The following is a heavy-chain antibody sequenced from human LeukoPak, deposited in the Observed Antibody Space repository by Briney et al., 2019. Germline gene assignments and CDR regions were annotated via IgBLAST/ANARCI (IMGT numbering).Heavy chain of an antibody. V-gene: IGHV4-31*03. CDR2: IYYDGST. CDR3: ARAQGFLEWPYIDY. Sequence: SETLSLTCSVSRGSLSSGGYYWSWIRRHSGKGLEWIVYIYYDGSTYHNPSLKGRVTISVDTSKNQFSLKLSSVAAAHTAVYYCARAQGFLEWPYIDYWGQGTLVTVSS. J-gene: IGHJ4*02. D-gene: IGHD3-3*01. CDR1: RGSLSSGGYY.